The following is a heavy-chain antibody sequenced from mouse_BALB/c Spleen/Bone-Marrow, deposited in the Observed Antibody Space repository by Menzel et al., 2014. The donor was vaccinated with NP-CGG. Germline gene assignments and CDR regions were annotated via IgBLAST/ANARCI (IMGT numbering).Heavy chain of an antibody. CDR1: GFSLTSYD. V-gene: IGHV2-9-2*01. CDR3: VRDPGFPYAMDY. J-gene: IGHJ4*01. Sequence: SGPGLVAPSQSLSITCTVSGFSLTSYDISWIRQPPGKGLEWLGVIWTGGGTNYNSAFMSRLSISKDNSKSQVFLKMNSLQTDDTAIYYCVRDPGFPYAMDYWGQGTSVTVSS. CDR2: IWTGGGT.